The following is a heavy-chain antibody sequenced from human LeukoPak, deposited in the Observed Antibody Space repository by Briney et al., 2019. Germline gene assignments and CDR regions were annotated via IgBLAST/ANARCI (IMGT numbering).Heavy chain of an antibody. D-gene: IGHD3-3*01. CDR2: INHSGST. J-gene: IGHJ4*02. V-gene: IGHV4-34*01. Sequence: SETLSLTCAVYGGSFSGYYWSWIRQPPGKGLEWIGEINHSGSTNYNPSLKSRVTISVDTSKNQFSLKLSSVTAADTAVYYCARVTVGVVTRRLGLTDYWGQGTLVTVSS. CDR1: GGSFSGYY. CDR3: ARVTVGVVTRRLGLTDY.